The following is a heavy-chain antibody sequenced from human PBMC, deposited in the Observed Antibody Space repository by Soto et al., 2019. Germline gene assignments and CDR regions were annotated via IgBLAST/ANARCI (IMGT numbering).Heavy chain of an antibody. Sequence: QVLLVESGGGLVKPGGSLRLSCAASGFTFSDYYMSWIRQAPGKGLEWVSSISSRSSTIFYADSVKGRFTISRDIVKNSLYLQMNSLRAEDTAVYYCASGTNGAFFVYWGQGILVTVSS. CDR3: ASGTNGAFFVY. CDR1: GFTFSDYY. J-gene: IGHJ4*02. V-gene: IGHV3-11*01. CDR2: ISSRSSTI. D-gene: IGHD2-8*01.